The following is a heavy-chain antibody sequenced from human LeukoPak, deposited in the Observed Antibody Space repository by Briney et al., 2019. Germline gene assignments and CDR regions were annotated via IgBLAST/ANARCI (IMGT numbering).Heavy chain of an antibody. V-gene: IGHV3-64*01. CDR2: ISSSGGST. D-gene: IGHD6-19*01. J-gene: IGHJ4*02. Sequence: GGSLRLSCAASGFTFSSYAMHWVRQAPGKGLEYVSAISSSGGSTYYANSVKGRFTISRDNSKNTLYLQMGSLRAEDMAVYYCARVKYSSGVFDYWGQGTLVTVSS. CDR3: ARVKYSSGVFDY. CDR1: GFTFSSYA.